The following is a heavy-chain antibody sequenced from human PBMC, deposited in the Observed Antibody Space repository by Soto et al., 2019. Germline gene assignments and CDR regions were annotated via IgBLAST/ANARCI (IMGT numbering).Heavy chain of an antibody. V-gene: IGHV4-39*01. D-gene: IGHD6-13*01. CDR3: ATAGGGAAAGTWGWFDP. Sequence: QLQLQESGPGLVKPSETLSLTCTVSGGSISSSSYYWGWIRQPPGKGLEWIGSIYYSGSTYYNPSLKSRVTISVDTSKNQFSLKLSSVTAADTAVYYCATAGGGAAAGTWGWFDPWGQGTLVTVSS. CDR1: GGSISSSSYY. J-gene: IGHJ5*02. CDR2: IYYSGST.